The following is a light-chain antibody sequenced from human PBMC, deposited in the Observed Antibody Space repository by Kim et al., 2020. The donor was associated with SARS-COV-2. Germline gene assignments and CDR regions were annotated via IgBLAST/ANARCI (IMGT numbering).Light chain of an antibody. CDR3: TSYAGNSNFVV. CDR2: EVN. J-gene: IGLJ2*01. Sequence: QSALTQPPSASGSPGQSVAISCTGTSSDVGGYNYVSWYQQHPGKAPKVMIYEVNKRPSGVPDRFSGSKSGNTASLTVSGLQAEDEADYYCTSYAGNSNFVVFAGGTQLTVL. CDR1: SSDVGGYNY. V-gene: IGLV2-8*01.